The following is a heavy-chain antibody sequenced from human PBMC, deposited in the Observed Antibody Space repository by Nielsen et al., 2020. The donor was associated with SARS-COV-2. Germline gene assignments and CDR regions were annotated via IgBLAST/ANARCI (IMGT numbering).Heavy chain of an antibody. J-gene: IGHJ4*02. Sequence: WIRQPPGKGLEWVSYISSSGSTIYYADSVKGRFTISRDNAKNSLYLQMNSLRAEDTALYYCAKGGAYCGGDCYSDFDYWGQGTLVTVSS. CDR3: AKGGAYCGGDCYSDFDY. CDR2: ISSSGSTI. D-gene: IGHD2-21*02. V-gene: IGHV3-11*01.